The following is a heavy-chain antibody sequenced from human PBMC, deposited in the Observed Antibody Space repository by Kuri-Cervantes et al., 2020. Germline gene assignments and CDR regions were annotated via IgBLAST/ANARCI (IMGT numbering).Heavy chain of an antibody. CDR2: INHSGST. V-gene: IGHV4-34*01. J-gene: IGHJ5*02. CDR3: ASSRRIVVVPAARRYNWFDP. D-gene: IGHD2-2*01. CDR1: GGSFSGYY. Sequence: SQTLSLTCAVYGGSFSGYYWSWIRQPPGKGLEWTGEINHSGSTNYNPSLKSRVTISVDTSKNQFSLKLSSVTAADTAVYYCASSRRIVVVPAARRYNWFDPWGQGTLVTVSS.